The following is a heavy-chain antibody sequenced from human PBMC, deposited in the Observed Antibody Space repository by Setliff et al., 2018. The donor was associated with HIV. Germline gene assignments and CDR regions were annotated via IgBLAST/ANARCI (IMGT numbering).Heavy chain of an antibody. CDR3: ARRIDNSGSFPDKNWFDT. Sequence: NPSETLSLTCTVSGGSISSYCWNWIRQSPGRGLEWIGFIFSSGSTKYNPPLQSRVTMSIDTSKNQFSLKLTSVTAADTAVYYCARRIDNSGSFPDKNWFDTWGQGSLVTVSS. V-gene: IGHV4-4*09. D-gene: IGHD3-10*01. J-gene: IGHJ5*02. CDR2: IFSSGST. CDR1: GGSISSYC.